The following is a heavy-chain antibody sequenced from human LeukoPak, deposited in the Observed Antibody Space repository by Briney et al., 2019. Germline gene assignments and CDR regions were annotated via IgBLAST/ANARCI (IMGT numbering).Heavy chain of an antibody. CDR3: AKDAVTALAGYYYYMDV. J-gene: IGHJ6*03. CDR1: GFTFSDSY. Sequence: GGSLRLSCAASGFTFSDSYMTWVRQAPGKGLEWVSGISGSGGRTYYADSVKGRFTISRDNSKNTLYLQMNSLRADDTAVYYCAKDAVTALAGYYYYMDVWGKGTMVTVSS. V-gene: IGHV3-23*01. CDR2: ISGSGGRT. D-gene: IGHD6-19*01.